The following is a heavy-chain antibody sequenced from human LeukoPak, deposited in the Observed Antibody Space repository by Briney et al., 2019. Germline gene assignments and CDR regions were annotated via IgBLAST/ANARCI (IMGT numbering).Heavy chain of an antibody. J-gene: IGHJ4*02. CDR2: IYYSGST. CDR1: GGSISRYY. D-gene: IGHD3-22*01. Sequence: SETLSLTCTVSGGSISRYYWSWIRQPPGKGLEWIGYIYYSGSTNYNPSLKSRVTISVDTSKNQFSLKLSSVTAADTAVYYCASSYDSSGYYVDYWGQGTLVTVSS. CDR3: ASSYDSSGYYVDY. V-gene: IGHV4-59*01.